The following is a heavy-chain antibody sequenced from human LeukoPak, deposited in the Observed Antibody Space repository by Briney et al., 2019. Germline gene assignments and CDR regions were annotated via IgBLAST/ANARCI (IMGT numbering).Heavy chain of an antibody. CDR3: ARQELGYSGSYYCFDY. Sequence: SQTLSLTCTVSGGPISSGGYYWSWIRQHPGKGLEWIGYIYYSGSTYYNPSLKSRVTISVDTSKNQFSLKLSSVTAADTAVYYCARQELGYSGSYYCFDYWGQGTLVTVSS. D-gene: IGHD1-26*01. CDR2: IYYSGST. J-gene: IGHJ4*02. V-gene: IGHV4-31*03. CDR1: GGPISSGGYY.